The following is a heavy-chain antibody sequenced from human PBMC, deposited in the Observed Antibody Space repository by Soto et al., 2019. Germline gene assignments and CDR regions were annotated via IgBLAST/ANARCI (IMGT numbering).Heavy chain of an antibody. CDR1: GFTFGIYS. V-gene: IGHV3-23*01. Sequence: PWGSLRLSCAACGFTFGIYSMSWVRQAPGNGREWVPAITGSGLDTYYVDSVKGRFTISRDNSNSTLFLQMKSLRAEDTAIYFCAKPPPLTIPADYVGAIHVWGPGTVVTASS. CDR3: AKPPPLTIPADYVGAIHV. CDR2: ITGSGLDT. J-gene: IGHJ3*01. D-gene: IGHD3-16*01.